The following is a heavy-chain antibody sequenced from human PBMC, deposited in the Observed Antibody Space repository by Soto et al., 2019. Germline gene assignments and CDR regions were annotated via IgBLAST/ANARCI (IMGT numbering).Heavy chain of an antibody. CDR3: AKIGIPDYYDSSGYAY. CDR1: GFTFSSYG. V-gene: IGHV3-30*18. J-gene: IGHJ4*02. Sequence: QVQLVESGGGVVQPGRSLRLSCAASGFTFSSYGMYWVRQAPGKGLEWVAVISYDGSNKYYADSVKGRFTISRDNSKNTLYLQMNSLRAEDTAVYYCAKIGIPDYYDSSGYAYWGQGTLVTVSS. CDR2: ISYDGSNK. D-gene: IGHD3-22*01.